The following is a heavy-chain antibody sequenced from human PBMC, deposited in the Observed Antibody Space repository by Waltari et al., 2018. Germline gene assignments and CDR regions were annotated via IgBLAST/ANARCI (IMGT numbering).Heavy chain of an antibody. J-gene: IGHJ6*02. D-gene: IGHD6-19*01. CDR3: ARSYSSGWYYYYYGMDV. Sequence: QVQLVQSGAEVKKPGSSVKVSCKDSGGTFSSYAISRVRQAPGQGLEWMGGIIPIFGTANYAQKFQGRVTITADESTSTAYMELSSLRSEDTAVYYCARSYSSGWYYYYYGMDVWGQGTTVTVSS. V-gene: IGHV1-69*01. CDR1: GGTFSSYA. CDR2: IIPIFGTA.